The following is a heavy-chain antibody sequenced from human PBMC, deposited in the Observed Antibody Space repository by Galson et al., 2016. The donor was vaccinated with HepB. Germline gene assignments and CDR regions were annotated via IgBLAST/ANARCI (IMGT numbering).Heavy chain of an antibody. CDR3: AREGSGSPKF. Sequence: QSGAEVKKPGESLSISCKGSGYNFIDYYIICVRQMPGKGLEWMGIIYPGDSDIIYSPSFQGQVTISADTSVSSAYLQWRSLNASDTAIYYCAREGSGSPKFWGQGTVVIVSS. CDR2: IYPGDSDI. V-gene: IGHV5-51*01. J-gene: IGHJ3*01. CDR1: GYNFIDYY. D-gene: IGHD1-26*01.